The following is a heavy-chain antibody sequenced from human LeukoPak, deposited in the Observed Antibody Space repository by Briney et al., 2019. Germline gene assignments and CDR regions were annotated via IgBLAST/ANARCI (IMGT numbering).Heavy chain of an antibody. CDR3: ARGSGNYYTRFDY. CDR2: IWYDGSNK. J-gene: IGHJ4*02. CDR1: GFTFSSYG. Sequence: GGSLRLSCAASGFTFSSYGMHWVRQAPGKGLEWVAVIWYDGSNKYYADSVKGRFTISRDNSKNTLYLQMNSLRAEDTALYYCARGSGNYYTRFDYWGQGTLVTVSS. D-gene: IGHD3-10*01. V-gene: IGHV3-33*08.